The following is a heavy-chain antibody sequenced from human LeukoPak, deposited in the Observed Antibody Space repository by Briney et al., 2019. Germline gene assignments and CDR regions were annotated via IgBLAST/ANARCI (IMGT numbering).Heavy chain of an antibody. Sequence: GASVKVSGKASGGTFSSYAISWVRQAPGQGLEWMGGIIPIFGTANYAQKFQGRVTITADESTSTAYMELSSLRSEDTAVYYCARSIAAAGKNWFDPWGQGTLVTVSS. CDR1: GGTFSSYA. CDR3: ARSIAAAGKNWFDP. V-gene: IGHV1-69*01. D-gene: IGHD6-13*01. J-gene: IGHJ5*02. CDR2: IIPIFGTA.